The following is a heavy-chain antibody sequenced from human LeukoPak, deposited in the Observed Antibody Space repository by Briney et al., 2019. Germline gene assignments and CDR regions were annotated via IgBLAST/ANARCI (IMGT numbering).Heavy chain of an antibody. D-gene: IGHD4-17*01. J-gene: IGHJ4*02. CDR1: GYGFTSYC. CDR3: ARLGNYGDYGDY. Sequence: GESLQISCTGSGYGFTSYCIGWVRQTPGTGLEYMGIIHPGDSETKYSPSFQGQVTISVDGSRTTAFLQWSSLKASDTAMYYCARLGNYGDYGDYWGQGTLVTVSP. V-gene: IGHV5-51*01. CDR2: IHPGDSET.